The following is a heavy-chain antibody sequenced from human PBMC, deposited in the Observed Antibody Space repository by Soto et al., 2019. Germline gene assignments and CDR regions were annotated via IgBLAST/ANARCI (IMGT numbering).Heavy chain of an antibody. Sequence: SETLSLTCTVSGGSISSYYWSWIRQPPGKGLEWIGYIYYSGSTNYNPSLKSRVTISVDTSKNQFSLKLSSVTAADTAVYYCARLYGSGSEYYYYYMDVWGKGTTVTVSS. V-gene: IGHV4-59*08. D-gene: IGHD3-10*01. J-gene: IGHJ6*03. CDR2: IYYSGST. CDR1: GGSISSYY. CDR3: ARLYGSGSEYYYYYMDV.